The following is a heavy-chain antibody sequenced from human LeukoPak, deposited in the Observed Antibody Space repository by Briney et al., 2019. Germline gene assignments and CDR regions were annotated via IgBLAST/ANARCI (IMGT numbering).Heavy chain of an antibody. Sequence: SETLSLTCPVSGYSISSGYYWGWIRQPPGKGLEWIGSIYHSGSTYYNPSLKSRVTISVDTSKNQFSLKLSSVTAADTAVYYCARHLGYCSSTSCYNPKFDYWGQGTLVTVSS. CDR3: ARHLGYCSSTSCYNPKFDY. J-gene: IGHJ4*02. V-gene: IGHV4-38-2*01. CDR2: IYHSGST. D-gene: IGHD2-2*01. CDR1: GYSISSGYY.